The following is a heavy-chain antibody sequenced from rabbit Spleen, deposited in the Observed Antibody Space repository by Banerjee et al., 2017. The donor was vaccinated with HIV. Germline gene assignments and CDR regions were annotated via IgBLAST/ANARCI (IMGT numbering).Heavy chain of an antibody. CDR2: IDTNDGDT. CDR3: ARNYVNAFDP. V-gene: IGHV1S45*01. J-gene: IGHJ2*01. CDR1: EFSFSSNW. Sequence: QEQLEESGGGLVKPGGTLTLTCTVSEFSFSSNWICWVRQAPGKGLEWIACIDTNDGDTDYANWPKGRFTISKTSSTTVTLQMTSLTAADTATYFCARNYVNAFDPWGQGTLVTVS. D-gene: IGHD1-1*01.